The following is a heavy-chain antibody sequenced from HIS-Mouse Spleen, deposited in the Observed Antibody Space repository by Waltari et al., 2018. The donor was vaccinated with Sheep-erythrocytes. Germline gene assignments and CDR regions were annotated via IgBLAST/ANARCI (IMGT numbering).Heavy chain of an antibody. Sequence: PRGLEWLGRTYYRSKWYNDYAVSVKSRITINPDTSKNQFSLQLNSVTPEDTAVYYCARARRRVITIFGGWFDPWGQGTLVTVSS. V-gene: IGHV6-1*01. CDR3: ARARRRVITIFGGWFDP. D-gene: IGHD3-3*01. CDR2: TYYRSKWYN. J-gene: IGHJ5*02.